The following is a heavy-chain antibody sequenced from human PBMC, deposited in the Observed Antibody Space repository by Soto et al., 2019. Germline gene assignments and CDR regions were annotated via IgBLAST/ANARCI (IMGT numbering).Heavy chain of an antibody. V-gene: IGHV3-48*02. Sequence: GGSLRLSCAASGFTFSSYSMNWVRQAPGKGLEWVSYISSSSSTIYYADSVKGRFTISRDNAKNSLYLQMNSLRDEDTAVYYCARDRYFAYCGSYPYYYYGMDVWCQGTTVTVSS. D-gene: IGHD1-26*01. J-gene: IGHJ6*02. CDR3: ARDRYFAYCGSYPYYYYGMDV. CDR2: ISSSSSTI. CDR1: GFTFSSYS.